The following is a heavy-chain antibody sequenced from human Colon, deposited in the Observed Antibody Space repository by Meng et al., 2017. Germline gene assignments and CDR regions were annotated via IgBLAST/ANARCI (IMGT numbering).Heavy chain of an antibody. V-gene: IGHV4-34*01. Sequence: QGQRQQWGAGLLEPSETLSLTCAVYGGSFSGYYWSWIRQPPGKGLEWIGEINHSGSTNYNPSLKSRVTISVDTSKNQFSLKLSSVTAADTAVYYCARGRYSGYLPWGQGTLVTVSS. J-gene: IGHJ5*02. CDR2: INHSGST. CDR3: ARGRYSGYLP. CDR1: GGSFSGYY. D-gene: IGHD5-12*01.